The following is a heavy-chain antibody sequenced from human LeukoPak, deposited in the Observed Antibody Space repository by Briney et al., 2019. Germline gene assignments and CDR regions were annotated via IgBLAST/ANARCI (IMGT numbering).Heavy chain of an antibody. D-gene: IGHD4-23*01. J-gene: IGHJ3*02. Sequence: SVKVSCKASGYTFTSYGISWVRQAPGQGLEWMGRIIPILGIANYAQKFQGRVTITADKSTSTAYMELSSLRSEDTAVYYCARDYGGNSVGAFDIWGQGTMVTVSS. CDR1: GYTFTSYG. CDR3: ARDYGGNSVGAFDI. V-gene: IGHV1-69*04. CDR2: IIPILGIA.